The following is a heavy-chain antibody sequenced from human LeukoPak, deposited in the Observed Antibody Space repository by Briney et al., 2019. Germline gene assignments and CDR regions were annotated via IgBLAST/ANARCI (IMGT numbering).Heavy chain of an antibody. D-gene: IGHD3-22*01. CDR3: AKDGLYYDGSEHVYYFDS. Sequence: QTGGSLRLSCAASGFTFSTYWMSWVRQAPGKGLEWVAHIKQDRSEKYYVDSVKGRFTIARDNAKNSLYLQMNSLRAEDTALYYCAKDGLYYDGSEHVYYFDSWGQGTLVTVSS. CDR1: GFTFSTYW. V-gene: IGHV3-7*03. J-gene: IGHJ4*02. CDR2: IKQDRSEK.